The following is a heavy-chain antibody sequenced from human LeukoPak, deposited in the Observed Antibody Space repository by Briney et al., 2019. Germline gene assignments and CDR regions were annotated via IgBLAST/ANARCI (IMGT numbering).Heavy chain of an antibody. Sequence: GGSLRLSCTTSGFTFGDYGMSWVRQAPGKGLEWVGFVRSKAYGGTTENAASVKGRFTISRDDSKSIAYLQMNSLKTEDTAVYYCTGSFGELTFFDYWGLGTLVTVSS. CDR2: VRSKAYGGTT. CDR3: TGSFGELTFFDY. J-gene: IGHJ4*02. CDR1: GFTFGDYG. D-gene: IGHD3-10*01. V-gene: IGHV3-49*04.